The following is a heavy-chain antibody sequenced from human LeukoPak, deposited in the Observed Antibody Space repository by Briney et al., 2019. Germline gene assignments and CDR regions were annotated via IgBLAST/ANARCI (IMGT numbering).Heavy chain of an antibody. Sequence: PSGTLSLTCTVSGGSFSINNYYWTCIRQPPGKGLEWIGSIYYEGSTYYYPSLRSRVSLSADTTNRQFFLKLSSVTAADTAVYFSGRHHRDGDTDPWGQGILVT. V-gene: IGHV4-39*01. CDR3: GRHHRDGDTDP. D-gene: IGHD2-21*02. CDR2: IYYEGST. CDR1: GGSFSINNYY. J-gene: IGHJ5*02.